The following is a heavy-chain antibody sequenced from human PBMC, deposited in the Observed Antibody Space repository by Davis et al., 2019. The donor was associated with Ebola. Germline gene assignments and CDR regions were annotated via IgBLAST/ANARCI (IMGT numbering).Heavy chain of an antibody. V-gene: IGHV4-59*01. J-gene: IGHJ4*02. CDR1: GGSLSDSY. CDR3: ARDTSTTGWGIDY. Sequence: MPSETLSLTCAVSGGSLSDSYWSWIRQSPGKGLEWIGHINYSGITTYSPSLQSRVTISVDTSKNQFSLKLSSVTAADTAVYYCARDTSTTGWGIDYWGQGTVVTVSS. D-gene: IGHD6-19*01. CDR2: INYSGIT.